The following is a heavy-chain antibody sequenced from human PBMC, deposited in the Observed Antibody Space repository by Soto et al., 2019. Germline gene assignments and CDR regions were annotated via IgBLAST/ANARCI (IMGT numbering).Heavy chain of an antibody. CDR3: AKDRTYDSSYFDY. J-gene: IGHJ4*02. Sequence: QVQLVESGGGVVQPGRSLRLSCAASGFIFSSYGMHWVRQAPGKGLEWVAVISYDGSNKYYADSVKGRFTISRDNSKNTLYLQMNSLRAEDTAVYYCAKDRTYDSSYFDYWGQGTLVTVSS. CDR1: GFIFSSYG. D-gene: IGHD3-22*01. V-gene: IGHV3-30*18. CDR2: ISYDGSNK.